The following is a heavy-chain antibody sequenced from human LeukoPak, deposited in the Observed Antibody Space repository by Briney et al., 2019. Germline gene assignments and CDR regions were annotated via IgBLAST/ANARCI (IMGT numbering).Heavy chain of an antibody. V-gene: IGHV3-30*02. D-gene: IGHD2-2*01. J-gene: IGHJ4*02. Sequence: GGSLRLSCAASGFTFSSYGMHWVRQAPGKGLEWVAFIRYDGSNKYYADSVKGRFTISRDNSKNTLYLQMNSLRAEDTAVYYCAKTVVVPAAIYYFDYWGQGTLVTVSS. CDR1: GFTFSSYG. CDR3: AKTVVVPAAIYYFDY. CDR2: IRYDGSNK.